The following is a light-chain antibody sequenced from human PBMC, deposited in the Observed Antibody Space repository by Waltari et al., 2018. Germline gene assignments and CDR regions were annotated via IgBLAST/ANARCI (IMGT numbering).Light chain of an antibody. CDR2: KAF. Sequence: DIQMTQSPSTLSASVGDRVTIPCRAIQSISSWLDWYQKKPGKAPKLLIYKAFSLESGVPSRFSGSGSGTEFTRTISSLQPDDFATYYCQQCNNYPRTFGQGTKVEIK. CDR3: QQCNNYPRT. J-gene: IGKJ1*01. CDR1: QSISSW. V-gene: IGKV1-5*03.